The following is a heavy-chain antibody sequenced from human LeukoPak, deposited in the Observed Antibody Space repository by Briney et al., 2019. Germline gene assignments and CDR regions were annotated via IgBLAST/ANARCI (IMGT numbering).Heavy chain of an antibody. J-gene: IGHJ4*02. CDR2: ISSGGAYE. V-gene: IGHV3-30*01. Sequence: GGSLRISCAASGFTCSNYAMHCGRQAPGKGLEWVSLISSGGAYEYYADSVKGRFTISRDNSKNTLYLQLNSLRAEDTAVYYCARDSTYYYDSGSSGPHYFDNWGQGTLVTVSS. CDR3: ARDSTYYYDSGSSGPHYFDN. D-gene: IGHD3-10*01. CDR1: GFTCSNYA.